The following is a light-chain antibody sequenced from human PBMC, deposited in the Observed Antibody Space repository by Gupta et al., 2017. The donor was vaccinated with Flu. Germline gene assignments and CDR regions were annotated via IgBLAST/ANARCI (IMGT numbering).Light chain of an antibody. V-gene: IGKV3-15*01. CDR3: QQYNNWLLLT. CDR1: QSVSSN. J-gene: IGKJ4*01. Sequence: EIVMTQSPATLSVSPGERATLSCRASQSVSSNLALYQQKPGQAPRLLIYGASTRATGTPARFSGSGSGTEFTLTISSLQSEDFAVYYCQQYNNWLLLTFGGGTKVEIK. CDR2: GAS.